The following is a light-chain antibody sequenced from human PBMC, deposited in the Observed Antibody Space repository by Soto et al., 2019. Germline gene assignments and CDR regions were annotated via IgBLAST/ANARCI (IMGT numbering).Light chain of an antibody. CDR3: LQHNSHPLT. CDR2: AAS. CDR1: QGIGKD. V-gene: IGKV1-17*01. Sequence: DIQMTQSPSSLSASVGDRVTITCRASQGIGKDLSWYQQQPGKVPKRLIYAASGLQTGAPSRFSGSGYGTEFSLTINILQPEDVAIYYCLQHNSHPLTFGQGTKLEIK. J-gene: IGKJ2*01.